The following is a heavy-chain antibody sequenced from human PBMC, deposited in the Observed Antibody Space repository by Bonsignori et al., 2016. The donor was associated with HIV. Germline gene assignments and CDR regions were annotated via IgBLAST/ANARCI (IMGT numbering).Heavy chain of an antibody. CDR1: GYTFTGYY. CDR2: INPNSGGT. CDR3: ARVGTEWGSPYYFDY. D-gene: IGHD1-26*01. Sequence: ASVKVSCKASGYTFTGYYMHWVRQAPGQGLEWMGWINPNSGGTNYAQKFQGRVTMTRDTSISTAYMELSRLRSDDTAVYYCARVGTEWGSPYYFDYWGQGTLVTVSS. V-gene: IGHV1-2*02. J-gene: IGHJ4*02.